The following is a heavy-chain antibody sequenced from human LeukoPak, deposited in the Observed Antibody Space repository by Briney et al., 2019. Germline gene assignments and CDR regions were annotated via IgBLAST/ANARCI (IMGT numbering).Heavy chain of an antibody. V-gene: IGHV3-30*18. CDR1: GFTFSSYA. J-gene: IGHJ4*02. CDR3: AKVHRDSYNRSYFDY. Sequence: GGSLRLSCAASGFTFSSYAMSWVRQAPGKGLEWVAAISYDGSNKYYADSVKGRFTISRDNSKNTLYLQMNSLRAEDTAVYYCAKVHRDSYNRSYFDYWGQGTLVTVSS. D-gene: IGHD5-24*01. CDR2: ISYDGSNK.